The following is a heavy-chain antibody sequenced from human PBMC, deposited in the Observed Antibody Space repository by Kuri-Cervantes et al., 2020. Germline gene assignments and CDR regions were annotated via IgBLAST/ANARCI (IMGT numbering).Heavy chain of an antibody. D-gene: IGHD3-10*01. V-gene: IGHV4-59*04. CDR1: GGSISSYY. J-gene: IGHJ4*02. Sequence: SETLSLTCTVSGGSISSYYWSWIRQPPGKGLEWIGYIYHGGNSYYNPSLKSRVTISLDTSQNQFSLMLNSVTAADMAVYYCARVTDVVMAADYWGQGTLVTDSS. CDR2: IYHGGNS. CDR3: ARVTDVVMAADY.